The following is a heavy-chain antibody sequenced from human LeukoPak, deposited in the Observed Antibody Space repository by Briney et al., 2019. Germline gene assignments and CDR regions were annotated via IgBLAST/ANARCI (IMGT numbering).Heavy chain of an antibody. Sequence: SQTLSLTCAISGDSVSSKSGGWNWIRQSPSKGLEWLGRTYYRSKWYNDYAVSVKSRITINPDTSKNQFSLQLNSVTPEDTAVYYCARETKGGSGWPHNWFDPWGQGTLVTVSS. V-gene: IGHV6-1*01. CDR1: GDSVSSKSGG. D-gene: IGHD6-19*01. CDR2: TYYRSKWYN. J-gene: IGHJ5*02. CDR3: ARETKGGSGWPHNWFDP.